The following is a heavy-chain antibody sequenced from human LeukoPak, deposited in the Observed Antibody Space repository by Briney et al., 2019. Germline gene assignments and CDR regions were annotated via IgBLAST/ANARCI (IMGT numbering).Heavy chain of an antibody. D-gene: IGHD6-13*01. CDR2: INPNSGGT. CDR1: GYIFTDYY. V-gene: IGHV1-2*02. CDR3: ASVIAASGTRNWYFDL. J-gene: IGHJ2*01. Sequence: ASVKASCKASGYIFTDYYIHWVRQAPGQGLEWMGWINPNSGGTNYAQKFQGRVTMTRDTSISTAYMELSRLRSDDTAVYFCASVIAASGTRNWYFDLWGRGTLATVSS.